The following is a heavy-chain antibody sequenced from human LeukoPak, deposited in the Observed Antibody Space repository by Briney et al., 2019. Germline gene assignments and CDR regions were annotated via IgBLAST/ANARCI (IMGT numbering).Heavy chain of an antibody. CDR1: VFTLSSHG. CDR3: AREEAAIKVFYY. CDR2: LRYDGNNK. Sequence: GGSLLLSCAASVFTLSSHGREWGRQARDRVDGWEAVLRYDGNNKYYADSVKGRFTIYRDNSKNTLYLQMSSLRAEDTAVYYCAREEAAIKVFYYWGQGTLVTVSS. J-gene: IGHJ4*02. D-gene: IGHD6-25*01. V-gene: IGHV3-33*01.